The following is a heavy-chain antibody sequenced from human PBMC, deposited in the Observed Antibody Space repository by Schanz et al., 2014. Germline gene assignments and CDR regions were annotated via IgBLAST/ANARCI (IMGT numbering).Heavy chain of an antibody. D-gene: IGHD1-7*01. CDR2: VNHGGYT. V-gene: IGHV4-34*01. CDR3: ATWSGTRLFHN. J-gene: IGHJ4*02. CDR1: GGSFSGYW. Sequence: QVQLQQWGAGLLKPSETLSLTCAFSGGSFSGYWWTWVRQSPGKGLEWIGEVNHGGYTNYNPPLKGGVTVSVDMPKKQFSLRLSSVTAADTAAYYCATWSGTRLFHNWGQGTLVTVSS.